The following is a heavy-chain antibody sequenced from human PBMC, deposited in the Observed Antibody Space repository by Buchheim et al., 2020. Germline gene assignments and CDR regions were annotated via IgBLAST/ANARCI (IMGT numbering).Heavy chain of an antibody. CDR1: GITFSGYA. Sequence: EVQLLESGGGLVQPGGSLRLSCAASGITFSGYAMSWVRQAPGKGLEWVSAISASGGSTYYADSVKGRFTIPRDNSKNKLYLQMNSLRAEDTAIYYCAKGFYDSSGYVFDYWGQGTL. V-gene: IGHV3-23*01. J-gene: IGHJ4*02. D-gene: IGHD3-22*01. CDR3: AKGFYDSSGYVFDY. CDR2: ISASGGST.